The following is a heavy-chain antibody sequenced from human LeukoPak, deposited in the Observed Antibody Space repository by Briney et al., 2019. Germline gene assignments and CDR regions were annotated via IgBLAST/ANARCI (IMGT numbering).Heavy chain of an antibody. CDR3: TRALGSDY. CDR1: GYTFTGYY. D-gene: IGHD1-26*01. V-gene: IGHV1-2*02. Sequence: ASVKVSCKASGYTFTGYYMHWVRQAPGQGLGWMGWINPNSGGTNYAQKFQGRVTMTRDTSITTAYMELSSLRSDDTAMYYCTRALGSDYWGQGTLVTVSS. J-gene: IGHJ4*02. CDR2: INPNSGGT.